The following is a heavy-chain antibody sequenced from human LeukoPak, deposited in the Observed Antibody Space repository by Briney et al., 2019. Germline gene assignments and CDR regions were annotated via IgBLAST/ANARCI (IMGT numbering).Heavy chain of an antibody. CDR2: ISYDGSNK. CDR1: GFTFSSYT. D-gene: IGHD5-12*01. CDR3: ARSRGVSGYDFAY. Sequence: PGGSLRLSRAASGFTFSSYTMHWVRQAPGKGLEWVALISYDGSNKYYVDSVKGRFTISRDNSKNTLYLQMNSLRVEDTAVYYCARSRGVSGYDFAYWGQGTLVTVSS. V-gene: IGHV3-30-3*01. J-gene: IGHJ4*02.